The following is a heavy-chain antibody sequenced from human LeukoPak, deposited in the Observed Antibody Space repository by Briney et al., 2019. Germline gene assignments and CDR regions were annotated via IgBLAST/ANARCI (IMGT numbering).Heavy chain of an antibody. CDR2: IHPGDSDT. D-gene: IGHD2-2*01. J-gene: IGHJ3*02. Sequence: GESLKISCKGSGYSFASYWIGWVRQMPGKGLEWMGIIHPGDSDTRYSPSFQGQVTISADKSISTAYLQWSSLKASDTAMYYCATTLGYCSSTSCLDAFDIWGQGTMVTVSS. CDR1: GYSFASYW. V-gene: IGHV5-51*01. CDR3: ATTLGYCSSTSCLDAFDI.